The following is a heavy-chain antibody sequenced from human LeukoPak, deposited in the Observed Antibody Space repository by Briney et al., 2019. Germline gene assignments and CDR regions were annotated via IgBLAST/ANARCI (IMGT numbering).Heavy chain of an antibody. Sequence: GGSLRLSCAASGFTFSSYEMNWVRQAPGKGLEWLSYISSSGGTIYYADSVKGRFTISRDNAKNSLVLQMNSLRAEDTAVYYCARDRVSHFDYWGQGTLVTVSS. CDR2: ISSSGGTI. V-gene: IGHV3-48*03. CDR1: GFTFSSYE. D-gene: IGHD6-6*01. J-gene: IGHJ4*02. CDR3: ARDRVSHFDY.